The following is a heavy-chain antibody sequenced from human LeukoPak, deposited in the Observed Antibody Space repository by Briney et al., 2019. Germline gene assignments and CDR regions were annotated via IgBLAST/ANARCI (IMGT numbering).Heavy chain of an antibody. CDR3: AREESGIADY. J-gene: IGHJ4*02. V-gene: IGHV3-30*14. Sequence: GGSLRLSCAASGFTFSSYAMHWVRQAPGKGLEWVAVISYDGSNKYYADSVKGRFTISRDNSKTTLYLQMSSLRAEDTAVYYCAREESGIADYWGQGTLVTVSS. CDR1: GFTFSSYA. CDR2: ISYDGSNK. D-gene: IGHD3-10*01.